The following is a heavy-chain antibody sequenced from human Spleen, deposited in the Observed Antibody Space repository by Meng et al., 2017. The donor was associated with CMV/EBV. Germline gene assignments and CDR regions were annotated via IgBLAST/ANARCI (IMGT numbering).Heavy chain of an antibody. J-gene: IGHJ4*02. V-gene: IGHV4-61*01. CDR2: IHNRGST. CDR3: ARASGGFSF. CDR1: GGSVSRDSYY. Sequence: LTCGVSGGSVSRDSYYWSWIRQPPGKGLEWIGYIHNRGSTNYNPSLKSRVTILLDTSKNQFSLKLSSVTAADTAVYYCARASGGFSFWGQGTLVTVSS. D-gene: IGHD3-10*01.